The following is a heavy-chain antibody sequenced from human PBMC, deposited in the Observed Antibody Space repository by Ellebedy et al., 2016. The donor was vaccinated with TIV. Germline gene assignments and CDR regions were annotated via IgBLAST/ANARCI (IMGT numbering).Heavy chain of an antibody. CDR1: GYNFASYW. Sequence: PGGSLRLSCKGSGYNFASYWISWVRQMPGKGLEWMGKINPSDSDTNYSPSFQGHVSFSADTSISTAYLQWSGLKASDTAMYYCATQLERRGGASSWGQGTLVTVSS. CDR2: INPSDSDT. V-gene: IGHV5-10-1*01. CDR3: ATQLERRGGASS. J-gene: IGHJ5*02. D-gene: IGHD5-24*01.